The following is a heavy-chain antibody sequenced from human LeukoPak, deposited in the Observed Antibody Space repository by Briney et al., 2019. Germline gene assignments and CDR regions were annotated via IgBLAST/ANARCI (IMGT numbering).Heavy chain of an antibody. J-gene: IGHJ4*02. V-gene: IGHV1-24*01. D-gene: IGHD6-19*01. CDR3: ATDLARVIVAGLDY. CDR2: FDPEDGET. CDR1: RYTFTSYG. Sequence: ASVKVSCKASRYTFTSYGISWVRQAPGQGLEWMGGFDPEDGETIYAQKFQGRVTMTEDTSTDTAYMELSSLRSEDTAVYYCATDLARVIVAGLDYWGQGTLVTVSS.